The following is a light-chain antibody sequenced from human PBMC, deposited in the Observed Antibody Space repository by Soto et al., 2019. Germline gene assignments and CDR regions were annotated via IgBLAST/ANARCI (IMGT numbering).Light chain of an antibody. Sequence: EIVLTQSPATLSLSPGEGATLSCRASQSVSSYLAWYQQKPGQAPRLLIYDASNRATGIPARFSGSGSGTDFTLTISSLEPEDFAVYYCQQRSYWLTFGGGTKLDIK. V-gene: IGKV3-11*01. CDR1: QSVSSY. CDR3: QQRSYWLT. J-gene: IGKJ4*01. CDR2: DAS.